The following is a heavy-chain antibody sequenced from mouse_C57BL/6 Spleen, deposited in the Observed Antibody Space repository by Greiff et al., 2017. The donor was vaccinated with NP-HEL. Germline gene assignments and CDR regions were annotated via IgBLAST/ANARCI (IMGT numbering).Heavy chain of an antibody. Sequence: QVQLQQPGAELVMPGASVKLSCKASGYTFTSYWMHWVKQRPGQGLEWIGEIDPSDSYTNYNQKFKGKSTLTVDKSSSTAYMQLSSLTSEDSAVYYGASSITTVVAPYWYFDVWGTGTTVTVSS. CDR2: IDPSDSYT. V-gene: IGHV1-69*01. CDR3: ASSITTVVAPYWYFDV. J-gene: IGHJ1*03. D-gene: IGHD1-1*01. CDR1: GYTFTSYW.